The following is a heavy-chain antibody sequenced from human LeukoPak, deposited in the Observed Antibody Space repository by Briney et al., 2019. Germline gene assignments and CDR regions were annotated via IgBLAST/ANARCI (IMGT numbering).Heavy chain of an antibody. CDR2: IRYDGSNK. Sequence: GGSLRLSCAASGFTLSSYGMHWVRQAPGKGLEWVAFIRYDGSNKYYADSVKGRFTISRDNAKNSLYLQMNSLRAEDTAVYYCARGTPTTRDFDSWGQGTLVTVSS. D-gene: IGHD4-11*01. CDR1: GFTLSSYG. J-gene: IGHJ4*02. V-gene: IGHV3-30*02. CDR3: ARGTPTTRDFDS.